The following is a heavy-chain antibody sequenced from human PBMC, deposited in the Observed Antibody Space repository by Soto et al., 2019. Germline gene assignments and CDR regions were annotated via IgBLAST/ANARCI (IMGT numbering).Heavy chain of an antibody. D-gene: IGHD3-16*01. V-gene: IGHV1-18*01. CDR3: AMVDNYVTPTPQDV. Sequence: ASVKVSCKASGHTFTSYGISWVRQAPGQGLEWMGWISAYNGNTNYAQKLQGRVTMTTDTSTSTAYMKLRSLRSDDTAVYYCAMVDNYVTPTPQDVWGQGTTVTVSS. CDR2: ISAYNGNT. CDR1: GHTFTSYG. J-gene: IGHJ6*02.